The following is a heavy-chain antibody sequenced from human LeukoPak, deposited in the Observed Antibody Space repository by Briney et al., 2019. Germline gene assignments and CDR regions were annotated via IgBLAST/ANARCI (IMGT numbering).Heavy chain of an antibody. CDR1: GFTFSSYW. CDR2: IKQDGSEK. CDR3: ARERGTAMVTFDY. J-gene: IGHJ4*02. V-gene: IGHV3-7*01. D-gene: IGHD5-18*01. Sequence: GGSLRLSCAASGFTFSSYWMSWVRQAPGKGLEWVANIKQDGSEKYYVDSVKGRFTISRDNAKNSLYLQMNSLGAEDTAVYYCARERGTAMVTFDYWGQGTLVTVSS.